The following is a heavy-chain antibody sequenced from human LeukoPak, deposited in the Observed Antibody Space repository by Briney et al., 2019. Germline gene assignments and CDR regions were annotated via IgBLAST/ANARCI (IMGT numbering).Heavy chain of an antibody. D-gene: IGHD3-3*01. V-gene: IGHV1-2*02. J-gene: IGHJ4*02. CDR1: GYTFTGYY. CDR3: ARDRVPLIPHLEWLESLGY. Sequence: ASVKVSCKASGYTFTGYYMHWVRQAPGQGLEWMGWINPNSGGTNYAQKLQGRVTMTTDTSTSTAYMELRSLRSDDTAVYYCARDRVPLIPHLEWLESLGYWGQGTLVTVSS. CDR2: INPNSGGT.